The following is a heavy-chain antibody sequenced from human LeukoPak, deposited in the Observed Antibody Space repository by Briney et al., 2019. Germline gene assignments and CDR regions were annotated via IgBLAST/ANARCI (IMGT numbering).Heavy chain of an antibody. CDR2: ISYSGST. J-gene: IGHJ4*02. CDR3: ARHFDF. V-gene: IGHV4-39*01. CDR1: GDSISSSGSY. Sequence: PSETLSLTCTVSGDSISSSGSYWGWIRQPPGKGLEWIGTISYSGSTYYNPSLKSRVTISVDTSKNQFSLGLNSMTAADTAVYYCARHFDFWGQGTLVTVSS.